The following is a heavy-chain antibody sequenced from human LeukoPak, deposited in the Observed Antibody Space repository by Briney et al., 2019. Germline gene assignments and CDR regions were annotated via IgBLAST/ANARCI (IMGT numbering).Heavy chain of an antibody. Sequence: QPGRSLRLSCAASGFSFRSYDIHWVRQAPGKGLEWVAVISYDGSDINYADSVKGRFTISRDNSRNTLYLQMNSLRVEDTAVYYCARDPETGAGDNWGQGTLVTVSS. D-gene: IGHD7-27*01. CDR2: ISYDGSDI. CDR1: GFSFRSYD. J-gene: IGHJ4*02. V-gene: IGHV3-30-3*01. CDR3: ARDPETGAGDN.